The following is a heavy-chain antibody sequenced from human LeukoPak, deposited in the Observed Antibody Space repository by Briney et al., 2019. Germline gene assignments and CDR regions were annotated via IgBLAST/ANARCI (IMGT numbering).Heavy chain of an antibody. CDR3: ARMIADRPHYYYYMDV. V-gene: IGHV3-11*04. CDR2: ISGTSLTI. Sequence: PGGSLRLSCAASAFTFSDYHMSWIRQAPGRGLDWVSYISGTSLTIFYADSVKGRFTVSRDNAKNSLYLQMNSLRAEDTAVYYRARMIADRPHYYYYMDVWGTGTTVTVSS. CDR1: AFTFSDYH. J-gene: IGHJ6*03. D-gene: IGHD6-6*01.